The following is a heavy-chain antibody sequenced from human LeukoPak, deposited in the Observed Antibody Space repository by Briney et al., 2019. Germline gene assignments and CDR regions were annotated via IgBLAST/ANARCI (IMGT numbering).Heavy chain of an antibody. Sequence: GGSLRLSCVASGFTFSSHAMSWVRQTPGKGLEWVPAISGTTGSTYYADSVKGRFTISRDNSKNTLYLQMNSPRTEDTAVYYCAKDIVLISASIGGTXDYWXXXTXXTVS. V-gene: IGHV3-23*01. CDR3: AKDIVLISASIGGTXDY. CDR2: ISGTTGST. J-gene: IGHJ4*01. D-gene: IGHD2-2*02. CDR1: GFTFSSHA.